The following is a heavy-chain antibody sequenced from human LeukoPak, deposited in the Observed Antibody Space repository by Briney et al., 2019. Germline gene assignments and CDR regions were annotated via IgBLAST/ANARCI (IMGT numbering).Heavy chain of an antibody. D-gene: IGHD3-9*01. J-gene: IGHJ5*02. Sequence: SETLSLTCTVSGGSISYYYCTWIRQSPGKGLEWIGQIYYTGSTYYNPSLKRRVTISVDTSRNQFSLNLTSVTAADTAVYHCARGGTYNDILSFDPWGQGTLVTVSS. CDR2: IYYTGST. V-gene: IGHV4-59*01. CDR3: ARGGTYNDILSFDP. CDR1: GGSISYYY.